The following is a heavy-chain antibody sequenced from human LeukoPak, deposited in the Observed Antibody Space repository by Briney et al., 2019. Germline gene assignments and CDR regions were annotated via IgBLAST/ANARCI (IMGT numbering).Heavy chain of an antibody. CDR3: ARPSPPGDGYNPPDH. CDR2: ISHDGRTK. CDR1: GFNFDNFA. D-gene: IGHD5-24*01. J-gene: IGHJ4*02. Sequence: QPGGSLRLSCVVSGFNFDNFAMHWVRQPLGKRLEWVAVISHDGRTKYYADSMKGRITISRDNSKNTLFLQMNNLRSEDTAVYFCARPSPPGDGYNPPDHWGQGTLVTVSS. V-gene: IGHV3-30*04.